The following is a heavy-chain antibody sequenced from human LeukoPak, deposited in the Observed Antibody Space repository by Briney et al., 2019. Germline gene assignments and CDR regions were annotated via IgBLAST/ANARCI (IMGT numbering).Heavy chain of an antibody. Sequence: GGSLRLSCAASGFTFSTYSMNWVRQAPGKGLEWVSSITTSGGYIYYADSVKGRFTISRDNAKNSLYLQMNSLRAEDTAVYYCARGYCSGGSCYSDYYYYYMDVWGKGTTVTVS. V-gene: IGHV3-21*01. J-gene: IGHJ6*03. CDR3: ARGYCSGGSCYSDYYYYYMDV. D-gene: IGHD2-15*01. CDR2: ITTSGGYI. CDR1: GFTFSTYS.